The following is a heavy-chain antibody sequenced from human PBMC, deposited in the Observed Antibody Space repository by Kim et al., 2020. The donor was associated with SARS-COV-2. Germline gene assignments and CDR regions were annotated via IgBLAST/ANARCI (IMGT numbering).Heavy chain of an antibody. CDR2: IYYSGST. CDR1: GGSISSYY. D-gene: IGHD3-9*01. J-gene: IGHJ6*02. Sequence: SETLSLTCTVSGGSISSYYWSWIRQPPGKGLEWIGYIYYSGSTNYNPSLKSRVTISVDTSKNQFSLKLSSVTAADTAVYYCARDQGHYDILTGYPQPNYYGMDVWGQGTTVTVSS. CDR3: ARDQGHYDILTGYPQPNYYGMDV. V-gene: IGHV4-59*01.